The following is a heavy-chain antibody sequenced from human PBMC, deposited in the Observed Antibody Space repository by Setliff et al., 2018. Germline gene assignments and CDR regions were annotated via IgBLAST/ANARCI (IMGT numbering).Heavy chain of an antibody. V-gene: IGHV4-4*07. CDR3: AREHLHYYDSSGPSLWFDP. CDR2: IYIGGSA. J-gene: IGHJ5*02. CDR1: GGSISSYY. D-gene: IGHD3-22*01. Sequence: KTSETLSLTCTVSGGSISSYYWSWIRQPAGKGLEWIGHIYIGGSANYHPSLKSRVTMSVDTSKNQFSLKLSSVTAADTAVYYCAREHLHYYDSSGPSLWFDPWGQGTLVTVSS.